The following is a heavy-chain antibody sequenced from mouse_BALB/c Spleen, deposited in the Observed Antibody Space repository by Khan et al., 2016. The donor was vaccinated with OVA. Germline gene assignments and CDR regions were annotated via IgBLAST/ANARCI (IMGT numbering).Heavy chain of an antibody. D-gene: IGHD2-10*01. CDR1: GYTFTNSG. V-gene: IGHV9-3-1*01. J-gene: IGHJ4*01. CDR2: INTYTGEP. CDR3: ARPPYFSYGLVY. Sequence: QVQLQQSGPELKKPGETVKISCKASGYTFTNSGMNWVKQSPGKGLKWMGWINTYTGEPTYADDFKGRFAFSLETSASTAYLQINNLKNEDTATYFCARPPYFSYGLVYWGQGTSVTVSS.